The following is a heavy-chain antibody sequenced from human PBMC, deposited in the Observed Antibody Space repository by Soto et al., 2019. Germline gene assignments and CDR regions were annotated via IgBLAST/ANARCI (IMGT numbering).Heavy chain of an antibody. D-gene: IGHD2-8*01. V-gene: IGHV1-8*01. CDR3: ARAPYCTNGVCYFYYFDY. CDR2: MNPNSGNT. Sequence: VASVKVSCKASGYTFTSYDINWVRQATGQGLEWMGWMNPNSGNTGYAQKFQGRVTMTRNTSISTAYTELSSLRSEDTAVYYCARAPYCTNGVCYFYYFDYWGQGTLVTVSS. J-gene: IGHJ4*02. CDR1: GYTFTSYD.